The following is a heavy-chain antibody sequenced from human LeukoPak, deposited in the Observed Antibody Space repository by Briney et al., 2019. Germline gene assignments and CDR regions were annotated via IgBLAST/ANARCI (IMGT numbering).Heavy chain of an antibody. CDR1: GFTFSSYS. CDR2: ISSSSSYI. D-gene: IGHD6-19*01. J-gene: IGHJ4*02. V-gene: IGHV3-21*01. CDR3: ARDGEYSSGWYGEYYFDY. Sequence: GGSLRLSCAAPGFTFSSYSMNWVRQAPGKGLEWVSSISSSSSYIYYADSVKGRFTISRDNAKNSLYLQMNSLRAEDTAVYYCARDGEYSSGWYGEYYFDYWGQGTLVTVSS.